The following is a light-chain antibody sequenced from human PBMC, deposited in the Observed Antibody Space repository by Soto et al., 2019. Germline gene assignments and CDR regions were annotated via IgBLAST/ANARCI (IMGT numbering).Light chain of an antibody. CDR1: QSVSSN. V-gene: IGKV3-15*01. CDR2: GAS. J-gene: IGKJ1*01. CDR3: QQYNNWPPWT. Sequence: EIVMTQSPATLSVSPGERATLSCRASQSVSSNLAWYQQKPGQAPRLLIYGASTRATGIPARFSGSGSGTEFTLTISSLQSEDFAVYYCQQYNNWPPWTVGPGPTVDI.